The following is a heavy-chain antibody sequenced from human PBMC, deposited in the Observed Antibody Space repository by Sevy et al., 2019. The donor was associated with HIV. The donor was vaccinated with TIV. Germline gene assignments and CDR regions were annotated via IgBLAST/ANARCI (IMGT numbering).Heavy chain of an antibody. CDR2: INPNSGGT. V-gene: IGHV1-2*02. J-gene: IGHJ6*02. Sequence: ASVKVSCKAFGYTFSDYYIHWVRQAPGQGLEWMGWINPNSGGTNYAQKFQGRVTMTRDTSITTAYMELSRMRSDDTAVYYCARQSAYHFYGMDVWGQGTTVTVSS. CDR3: ARQSAYHFYGMDV. CDR1: GYTFSDYY. D-gene: IGHD3-16*01.